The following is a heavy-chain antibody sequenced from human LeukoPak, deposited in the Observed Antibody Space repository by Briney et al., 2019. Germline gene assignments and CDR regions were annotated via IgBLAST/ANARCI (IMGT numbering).Heavy chain of an antibody. J-gene: IGHJ4*02. CDR3: ARYCSSTRGFDY. CDR2: INPNSGGT. D-gene: IGHD2-2*01. CDR1: GYTFTGYY. Sequence: ASVKVSCKASGYTFTGYYMHWVRQAPGQGLEWMGWINPNSGGTNYARKFQGRVTMTRDTSISTAYMELSRLRSDDTAVYYCARYCSSTRGFDYWGQGTPVTVSS. V-gene: IGHV1-2*02.